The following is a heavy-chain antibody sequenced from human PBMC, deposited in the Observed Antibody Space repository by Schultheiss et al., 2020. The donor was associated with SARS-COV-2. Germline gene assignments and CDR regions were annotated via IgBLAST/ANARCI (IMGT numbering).Heavy chain of an antibody. CDR3: AKGAGTTSPDY. V-gene: IGHV3-30*18. CDR2: ISNDGSNK. Sequence: GGSLRLSCTVSGFTFSTYDMNWVRQAPGRGLEWVAVISNDGSNKNYADSVKGRFTISRDNSKNTLYLQMSSLRPEDTAVYYCAKGAGTTSPDYWGQGTLVTVSS. CDR1: GFTFSTYD. J-gene: IGHJ4*02. D-gene: IGHD3-10*01.